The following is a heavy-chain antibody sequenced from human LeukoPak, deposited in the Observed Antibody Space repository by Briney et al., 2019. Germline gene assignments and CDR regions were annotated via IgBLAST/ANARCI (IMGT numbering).Heavy chain of an antibody. D-gene: IGHD2/OR15-2a*01. V-gene: IGHV3-74*01. CDR1: GIYW. J-gene: IGHJ4*02. Sequence: GGSLRLSCAASGIYWMHWVRQVPGKGLVWVSHINSDGSWTSYADSVKGRFTISKDNAKNTVYLQMNSLRAEDTAVYYCVGFYETYWGRGTLVTVSS. CDR2: INSDGSWT. CDR3: VGFYETY.